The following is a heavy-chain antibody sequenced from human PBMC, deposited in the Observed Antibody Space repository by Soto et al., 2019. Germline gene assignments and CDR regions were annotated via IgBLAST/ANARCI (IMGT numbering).Heavy chain of an antibody. CDR2: IYTTGST. CDR3: ARDNYYDSNNWFDP. J-gene: IGHJ5*02. D-gene: IGHD3-22*01. V-gene: IGHV4-4*07. CDR1: GGSIKNYY. Sequence: SETLSLTCTVSGGSIKNYYWSWIRQPAGKGLEWIGRIYTTGSTNYNPSLKGLVTMSIDTSENQFSLRLNSVTAADTAVYYCARDNYYDSNNWFDPWGQGTLVTVSS.